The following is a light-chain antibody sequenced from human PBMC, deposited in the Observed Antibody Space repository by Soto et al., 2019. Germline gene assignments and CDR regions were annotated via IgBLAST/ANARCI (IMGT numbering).Light chain of an antibody. CDR3: QQYNSYSTWT. V-gene: IGKV1-5*03. Sequence: IQMTQSPSTLSASVGDRITITCRASQSIRTWLAWYQQRPGKAPKLLIYKASTLESGVPPRFSGSGSGTEFTLTISSLQPDDFATYYCQQYNSYSTWTFGQGTKVEI. CDR2: KAS. J-gene: IGKJ1*01. CDR1: QSIRTW.